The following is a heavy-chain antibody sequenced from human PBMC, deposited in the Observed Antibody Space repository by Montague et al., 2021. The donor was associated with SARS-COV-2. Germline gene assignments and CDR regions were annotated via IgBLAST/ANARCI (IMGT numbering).Heavy chain of an antibody. CDR1: GFSLSTSGVG. Sequence: PALVKPTKTLTLTCTLSGFSLSTSGVGVGWIRQPPGKALEWLALIYWNDDKRYSPSLKSRLTITKDTSKNQVVLTMTNMDPVDTATYYCAHRPGTAVAGGAFDIWGQGTMVTVSS. J-gene: IGHJ3*02. CDR2: IYWNDDK. CDR3: AHRPGTAVAGGAFDI. V-gene: IGHV2-5*01. D-gene: IGHD6-19*01.